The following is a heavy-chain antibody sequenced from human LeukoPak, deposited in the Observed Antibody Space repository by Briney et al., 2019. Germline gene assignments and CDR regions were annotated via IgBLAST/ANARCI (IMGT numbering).Heavy chain of an antibody. J-gene: IGHJ4*02. CDR2: IYHSGST. D-gene: IGHD1-26*01. CDR1: GGSISSGGYS. V-gene: IGHV4-30-2*01. CDR3: ARWRGATNFDY. Sequence: PSQTLSLTCAVSGGSISSGGYSWSWIRQPPGKGLEWIGYIYHSGSTYYNPSLKSRVTISVDTSKNQFSLKLSSVTAADTAVYYCARWRGATNFDYWGQGTLVTVSS.